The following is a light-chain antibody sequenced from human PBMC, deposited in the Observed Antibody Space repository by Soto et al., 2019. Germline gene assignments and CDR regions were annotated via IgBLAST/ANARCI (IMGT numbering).Light chain of an antibody. CDR2: RAS. CDR3: QQYETYSGT. Sequence: DIQMTQSPSTLSASVGDRVTITCRASQTINTWLAWYQQKPGKAPKLLIYRASNLVSGVPSRFSGSGSGTQFPLTISSLQHDDFSIYYCQQYETYSGTFGPGTKVDI. J-gene: IGKJ3*01. CDR1: QTINTW. V-gene: IGKV1-5*03.